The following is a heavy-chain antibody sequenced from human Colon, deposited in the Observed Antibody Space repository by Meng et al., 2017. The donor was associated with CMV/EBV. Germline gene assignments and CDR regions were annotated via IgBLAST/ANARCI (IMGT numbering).Heavy chain of an antibody. Sequence: ASVTVSCKASGYTFTNYDINWVRQATGQGLEWLGWMNPNSGNTGYAQKFQGRVTITRNTSISTAYMELSSLRSEDTAVYYCARAPARSGPGYCSSNSCPSYYFDFWGQGTLVTVSS. D-gene: IGHD2-2*01. CDR2: MNPNSGNT. J-gene: IGHJ4*02. CDR3: ARAPARSGPGYCSSNSCPSYYFDF. CDR1: GYTFTNYD. V-gene: IGHV1-8*03.